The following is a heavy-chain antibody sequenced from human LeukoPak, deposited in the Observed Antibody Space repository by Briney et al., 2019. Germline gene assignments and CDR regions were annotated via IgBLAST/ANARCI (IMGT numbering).Heavy chain of an antibody. CDR1: GFTFSSYG. CDR3: AKDRGSAAGYYFDY. V-gene: IGHV3-30*02. J-gene: IGHJ4*02. D-gene: IGHD6-13*01. Sequence: GGSLRLSCAASGFTFSSYGMHWVRQAPGKGLEWVAFIRYDGSNKYYADSVKGRFTISRDNSKNTLYLQMNSLRAGDTAVYYCAKDRGSAAGYYFDYWGQGTLVTVSS. CDR2: IRYDGSNK.